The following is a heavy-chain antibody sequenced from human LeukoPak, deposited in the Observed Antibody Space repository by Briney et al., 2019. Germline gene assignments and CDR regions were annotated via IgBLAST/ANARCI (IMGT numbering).Heavy chain of an antibody. J-gene: IGHJ5*02. CDR2: INSDGSST. V-gene: IGHV3-74*01. CDR3: VRDLRQCIGGACYA. D-gene: IGHD2-21*02. Sequence: GGSLRLSCAASGFTFSSHWMYWVRHAPGKGLGWVSRINSDGSSTNYADSVKGRFTISRDNAKNTLYLQMNSLRAEDTAVFYCVRDLRQCIGGACYAWGQGTLVTVSS. CDR1: GFTFSSHW.